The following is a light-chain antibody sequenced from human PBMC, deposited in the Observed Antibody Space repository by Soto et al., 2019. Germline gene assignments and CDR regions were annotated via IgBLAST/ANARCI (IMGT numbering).Light chain of an antibody. Sequence: QSVLTQPPSASGTPGQTVTISCSGRFSNIGSNFIYWYQQLPGTAPKLLIYRNNERPSGVPDRFSASKSGTSASLAISGLRSEDEADYHCAAWDDSLSGVVFGGGTKQTVL. CDR2: RNN. CDR1: FSNIGSNF. J-gene: IGLJ3*02. CDR3: AAWDDSLSGVV. V-gene: IGLV1-47*01.